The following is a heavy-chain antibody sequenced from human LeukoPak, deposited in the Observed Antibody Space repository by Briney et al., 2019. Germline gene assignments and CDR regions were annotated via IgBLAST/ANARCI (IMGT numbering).Heavy chain of an antibody. CDR3: ARARDCSSTSCGPYYYYYMDV. V-gene: IGHV3-30*02. CDR1: GFTFSSYG. Sequence: GGSLRLSCAATGFTFSSYGMHWVRQAPGRGLEWVAFILYDGSNQYYADSVKGRFTISRDNAKNSLYLQMNSLRAEDTAVYYCARARDCSSTSCGPYYYYYMDVWGKGTTVTVSS. J-gene: IGHJ6*03. D-gene: IGHD2-2*01. CDR2: ILYDGSNQ.